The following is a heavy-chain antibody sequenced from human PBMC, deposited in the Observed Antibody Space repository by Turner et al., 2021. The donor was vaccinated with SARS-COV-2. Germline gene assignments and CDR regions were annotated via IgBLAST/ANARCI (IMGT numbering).Heavy chain of an antibody. CDR1: GFTFSSYV. D-gene: IGHD3-3*01. CDR3: AKAQLGYYLGVDY. CDR2: ISVSGGST. V-gene: IGHV3-23*01. Sequence: EVQLLESGGGLVQPGGSLRLSCAASGFTFSSYVMSWVRQAPGKGLEWVSSISVSGGSTYYADSVKGRFTISRDNSKNTLYRQMNSLRAEDTAVYYCAKAQLGYYLGVDYWGQGTLVTVSS. J-gene: IGHJ4*02.